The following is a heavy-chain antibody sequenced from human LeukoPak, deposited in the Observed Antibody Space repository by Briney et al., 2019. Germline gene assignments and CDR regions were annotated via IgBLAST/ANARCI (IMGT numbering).Heavy chain of an antibody. CDR3: ATNLGYSSSNYRKTHNYNYYMDV. V-gene: IGHV1-46*01. CDR1: GNTFTSYY. Sequence: ASVKVSCKASGNTFTSYYMHWVRQAPGQGLEWMGLINPSGGSTRYAQKFQGRVTMTRDTSTSTVYMELSRLRSEDTAVYYCATNLGYSSSNYRKTHNYNYYMDVWGRGTTVTISS. D-gene: IGHD3-22*01. J-gene: IGHJ6*03. CDR2: INPSGGST.